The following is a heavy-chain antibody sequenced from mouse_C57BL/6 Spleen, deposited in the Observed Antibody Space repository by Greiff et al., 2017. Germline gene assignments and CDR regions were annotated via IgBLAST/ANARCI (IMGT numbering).Heavy chain of an antibody. CDR3: ARTRSGYGWFAY. CDR2: IWSGGST. CDR1: GFSLTSYG. J-gene: IGHJ3*01. V-gene: IGHV2-2*01. D-gene: IGHD3-2*02. Sequence: VQVVESGPGLVQPSQSLSITCTVSGFSLTSYGVHWVRQSPGKGLEWLGVIWSGGSTDYNAAFISRLSISKDNSKSQVFFKKNSLQADDTAIYYCARTRSGYGWFAYWGQGTLVTVSA.